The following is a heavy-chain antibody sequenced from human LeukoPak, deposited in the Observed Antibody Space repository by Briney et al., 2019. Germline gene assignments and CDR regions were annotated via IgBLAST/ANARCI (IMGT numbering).Heavy chain of an antibody. CDR2: IRFDGSHK. Sequence: GGSLRLSCAASGFTFSSYGMHWVRQAPGRGLEWVSFIRFDGSHKYYADSVKGRFTISRDNAEKSLFLQLTGLRAEDTAVYYCARCSTSCLAGFYFMDVWGNGTRVTVSS. CDR1: GFTFSSYG. J-gene: IGHJ6*03. D-gene: IGHD6-13*01. V-gene: IGHV3-30*02. CDR3: ARCSTSCLAGFYFMDV.